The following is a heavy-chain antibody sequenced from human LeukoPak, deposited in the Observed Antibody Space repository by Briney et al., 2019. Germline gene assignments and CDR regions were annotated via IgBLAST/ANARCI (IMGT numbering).Heavy chain of an antibody. J-gene: IGHJ4*02. V-gene: IGHV4-38-2*02. D-gene: IGHD3-22*01. Sequence: SETLSLTCTVSGYSISSAYSWSWIRQPPGKGLEWIGYIYHSGSTLYNPSLKSRVTISLDRSKDQLSLRLSSVTAADTAVYYCAKSPARGSGYYYSTGLDTFDYWGQGTLVTVSS. CDR1: GYSISSAYS. CDR2: IYHSGST. CDR3: AKSPARGSGYYYSTGLDTFDY.